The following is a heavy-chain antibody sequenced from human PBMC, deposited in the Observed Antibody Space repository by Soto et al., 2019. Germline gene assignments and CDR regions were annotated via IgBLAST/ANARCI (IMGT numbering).Heavy chain of an antibody. V-gene: IGHV1-8*01. Sequence: QVQLVQSGAEVKKPGASVKVSCKASGYTFTSYDINWVRQATGQGLEWMGWMNPNSGNTGYAQKFQGRVTMTRNTSISTAYMELSSLRSEDTAVYYCARGVVGYCSSTSCYTGFYYYYYGMDVWGQWTTVTVSS. D-gene: IGHD2-2*02. J-gene: IGHJ6*02. CDR1: GYTFTSYD. CDR2: MNPNSGNT. CDR3: ARGVVGYCSSTSCYTGFYYYYYGMDV.